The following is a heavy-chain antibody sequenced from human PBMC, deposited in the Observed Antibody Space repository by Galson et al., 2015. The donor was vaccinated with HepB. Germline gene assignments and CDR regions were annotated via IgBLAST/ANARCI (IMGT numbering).Heavy chain of an antibody. CDR2: IYYSGST. Sequence: ETLSLTCTVSGGSISNYYWSWIRQPPGKGLEWIGYIYYSGSTNYNPSLKSRVTISVDTSKNHFSLTLSSVTAADTAMYYCARRTYGDYVYWYFDLWGRGTLVTVSS. CDR3: ARRTYGDYVYWYFDL. J-gene: IGHJ2*01. D-gene: IGHD4-17*01. CDR1: GGSISNYY. V-gene: IGHV4-59*08.